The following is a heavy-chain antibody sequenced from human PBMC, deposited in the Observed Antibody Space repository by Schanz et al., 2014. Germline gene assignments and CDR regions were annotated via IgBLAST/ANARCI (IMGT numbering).Heavy chain of an antibody. J-gene: IGHJ4*02. CDR1: GFTFSHYW. D-gene: IGHD5-12*01. CDR3: ARDGYNAYDLKRGDY. Sequence: EVHLVESGGGLVQPGGSLRLSCAASGFTFSHYWLSWVRQTPGKRLEWVANIRQDGSAKFYVDSVQGRFTISRDNAKNSLYLQMNSLRAEDTAVYYCARDGYNAYDLKRGDYWGQGTQVAVSS. V-gene: IGHV3-7*01. CDR2: IRQDGSAK.